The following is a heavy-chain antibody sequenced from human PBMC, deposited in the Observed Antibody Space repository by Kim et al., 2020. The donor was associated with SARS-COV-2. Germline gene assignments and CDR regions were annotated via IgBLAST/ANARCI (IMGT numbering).Heavy chain of an antibody. Sequence: GGSLRLSCAASGFTFSSYAMHWVRQAPGKGLEWVAVISYDGSNKYYADSVKGRFTISRDNSKNTLYLQMNSLRAEDTAVYYCARDADSAFDYWGQGTLVT. CDR3: ARDADSAFDY. CDR2: ISYDGSNK. V-gene: IGHV3-30*04. J-gene: IGHJ4*02. D-gene: IGHD1-26*01. CDR1: GFTFSSYA.